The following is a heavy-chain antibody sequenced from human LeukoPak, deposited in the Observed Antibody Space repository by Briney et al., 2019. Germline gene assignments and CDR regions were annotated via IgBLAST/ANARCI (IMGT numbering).Heavy chain of an antibody. D-gene: IGHD3-22*01. CDR3: ARGPGYYDSTGYYYQGFDY. J-gene: IGHJ4*02. Sequence: GGSLRLSCAAAGFPFSFYSMNWVRQAPGKGLEWVSSISSTSAYIYNADSLKGRFTISRDNSKNSVYLQMNGLQAEDTAIYYCARGPGYYDSTGYYYQGFDYWGQGTLVTVSS. CDR2: ISSTSAYI. V-gene: IGHV3-21*06. CDR1: GFPFSFYS.